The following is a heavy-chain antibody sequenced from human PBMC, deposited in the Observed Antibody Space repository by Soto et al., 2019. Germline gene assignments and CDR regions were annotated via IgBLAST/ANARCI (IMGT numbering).Heavy chain of an antibody. V-gene: IGHV4-39*01. J-gene: IGHJ4*02. CDR1: GDSISSSSYS. CDR2: IFSSGST. CDR3: ARHEAGLLLWFGELNY. Sequence: QLQLQESGPGLVKPSETLSLTCTVSGDSISSSSYSWGWVRQPPGKGLEWIGTIFSSGSTYYNPSHRSRVTVSVETSKNQFSLKLSSVTAADTAVYYCARHEAGLLLWFGELNYWGQGTLVTVSS. D-gene: IGHD3-10*01.